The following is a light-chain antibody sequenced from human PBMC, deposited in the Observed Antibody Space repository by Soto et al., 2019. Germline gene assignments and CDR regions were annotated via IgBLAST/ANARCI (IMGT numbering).Light chain of an antibody. CDR1: SSDVGGYNY. V-gene: IGLV2-14*01. Sequence: QSVLTQPASVSGSPGQSITISCTGTSSDVGGYNYVSWYQQHPGKAPKLMIYDVSNRPSGVSNRFSGSKSGNTASLTISGLQSEDEANYYCSSYTSSSFYVFETGTRVTAL. CDR3: SSYTSSSFYV. CDR2: DVS. J-gene: IGLJ1*01.